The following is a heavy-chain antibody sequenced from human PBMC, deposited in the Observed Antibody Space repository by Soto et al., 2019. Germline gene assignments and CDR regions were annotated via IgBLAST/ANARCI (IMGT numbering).Heavy chain of an antibody. CDR2: INHSGST. V-gene: IGHV4-34*01. CDR3: ASHELGPLGYYFDY. Sequence: SETLSLTCAVYGGSFSGYYWSWIRQPPGKGLEWIGEINHSGSTNYNPSHKSRVTISVDTSKNQFSLKLSSLTAADTAVYYCASHELGPLGYYFDYWGQGTLVTVSS. D-gene: IGHD7-27*01. J-gene: IGHJ4*02. CDR1: GGSFSGYY.